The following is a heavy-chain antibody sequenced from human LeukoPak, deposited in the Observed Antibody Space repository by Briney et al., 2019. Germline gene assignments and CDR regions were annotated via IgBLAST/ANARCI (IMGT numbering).Heavy chain of an antibody. D-gene: IGHD1-20*01. J-gene: IGHJ4*02. Sequence: GGSLRLSCAASGFTFSNYWMHWVRQAPGKGLVWVSRINSDGSTITYADSVKGRFTISRDNAKNTLYLQMNSLRAEDTAVYYCARVTVSSSEVIFDYWAREPWSPSPQ. CDR3: ARVTVSSSEVIFDY. CDR1: GFTFSNYW. V-gene: IGHV3-74*01. CDR2: INSDGSTI.